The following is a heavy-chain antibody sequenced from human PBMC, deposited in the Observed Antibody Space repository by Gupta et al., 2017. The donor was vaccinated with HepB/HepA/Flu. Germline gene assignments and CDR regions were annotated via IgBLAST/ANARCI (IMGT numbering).Heavy chain of an antibody. Sequence: EVQLVESGGGLVKPGGSLRLSCAASGFTFSSYSMNWVRQAPGKGLEWVSSISSSSSYIYYADSVKGRFTISRDNAKSSLYLQMSSLRPEDTALYYCARDHFRTSPHAFDMWGQGTMVTVSS. D-gene: IGHD3/OR15-3a*01. V-gene: IGHV3-21*01. CDR2: ISSSSSYI. CDR3: ARDHFRTSPHAFDM. J-gene: IGHJ3*02. CDR1: GFTFSSYS.